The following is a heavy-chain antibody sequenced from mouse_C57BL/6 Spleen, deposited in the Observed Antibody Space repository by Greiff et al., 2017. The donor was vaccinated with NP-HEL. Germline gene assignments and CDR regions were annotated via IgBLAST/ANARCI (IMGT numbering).Heavy chain of an antibody. D-gene: IGHD1-1*01. J-gene: IGHJ4*01. CDR2: INPNNGGT. CDR1: GYTFTDYY. CDR3: ASPYYYGSSYRAMDY. Sequence: EVQLQQSGPELVKPGASVKISCKASGYTFTDYYMNWVKQSHGKSLEWIGDINPNNGGTSYNQKFKGKATLTVDKSSSTAYMELRSLTSEDSAVYYCASPYYYGSSYRAMDYWGQGTSVTVSS. V-gene: IGHV1-26*01.